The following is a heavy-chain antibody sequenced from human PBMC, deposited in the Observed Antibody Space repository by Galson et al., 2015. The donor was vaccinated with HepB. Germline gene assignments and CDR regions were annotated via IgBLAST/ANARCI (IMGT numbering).Heavy chain of an antibody. CDR1: GYTFTSYA. V-gene: IGHV1-3*01. D-gene: IGHD6-6*01. J-gene: IGHJ5*02. Sequence: SVKVSCKASGYTFTSYALHWVRQAPGQRLEWMGWINAGNGNTKYSQKFQGRVTITRDTSASTAYMELSSLRSEDTAVYYCAREGSRIAAYNWFVHWGQGTLVTVSS. CDR2: INAGNGNT. CDR3: AREGSRIAAYNWFVH.